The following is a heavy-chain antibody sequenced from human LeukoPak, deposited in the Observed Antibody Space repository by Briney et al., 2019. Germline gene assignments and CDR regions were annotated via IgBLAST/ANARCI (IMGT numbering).Heavy chain of an antibody. V-gene: IGHV3-30*03. CDR2: ISYDGSNK. J-gene: IGHJ4*02. D-gene: IGHD3-16*01. Sequence: GGSLRLSCAASGFTFSSYGMHWVRQAPGKGLEWVAVISYDGSNKYHADSVKGRFTISRDNSKNTLYLQMNSLRAEDTAVYYCARDWGLRIPQSVWGQGTLVTVSS. CDR3: ARDWGLRIPQSV. CDR1: GFTFSSYG.